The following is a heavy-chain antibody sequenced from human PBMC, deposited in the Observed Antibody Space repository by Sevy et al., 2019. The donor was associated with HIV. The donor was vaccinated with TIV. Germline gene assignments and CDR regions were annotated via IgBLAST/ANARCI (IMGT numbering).Heavy chain of an antibody. CDR2: IYTSGTT. V-gene: IGHV4-61*02. Sequence: SETLSITCTVSGGSFGSSSYYWNWIRQPAGKGLEWIGRIYTSGTTNYNPSLKSRVTMSVDTSKNQFSLKLSSVTAADTAVYYCAGRIAVAAFDYWGQGNLVTVSS. CDR3: AGRIAVAAFDY. J-gene: IGHJ4*02. D-gene: IGHD6-19*01. CDR1: GGSFGSSSYY.